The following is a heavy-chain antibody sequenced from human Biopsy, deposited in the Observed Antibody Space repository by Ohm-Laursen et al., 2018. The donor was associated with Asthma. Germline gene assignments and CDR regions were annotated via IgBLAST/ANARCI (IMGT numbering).Heavy chain of an antibody. CDR1: RFTYE. CDR2: ISYDGSSI. J-gene: IGHJ4*02. CDR3: AREGVAGTHIED. Sequence: SLRLSCTATRFTYEMHWVRQAPGKGLEWVAVISYDGSSIYYADSVKGRFTISRDNSKNTLSLQMNSLTAEDTAVYYCAREGVAGTHIEDWGQETLVTVSS. V-gene: IGHV3-30-3*01. D-gene: IGHD6-19*01.